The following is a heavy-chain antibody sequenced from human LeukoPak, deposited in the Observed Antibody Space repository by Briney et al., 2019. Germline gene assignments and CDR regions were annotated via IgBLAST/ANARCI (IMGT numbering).Heavy chain of an antibody. Sequence: PGGSLRLSCAASGFMFSNYAMSWVRQAPGKGLEWVSAISGSGGSTYYADSVKGRFTISGDNSKNTLYLQMNSLRAEDTAVYYCAKVLVVVVAATDPFDYWGQGTLVTVSS. CDR2: ISGSGGST. V-gene: IGHV3-23*01. CDR3: AKVLVVVVAATDPFDY. D-gene: IGHD2-15*01. J-gene: IGHJ4*02. CDR1: GFMFSNYA.